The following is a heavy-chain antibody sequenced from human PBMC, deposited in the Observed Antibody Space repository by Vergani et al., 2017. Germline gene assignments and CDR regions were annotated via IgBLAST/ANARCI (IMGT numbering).Heavy chain of an antibody. J-gene: IGHJ4*02. D-gene: IGHD3-22*01. Sequence: QLQLQESGPGLVKPSETLSLTCTVSGGSISSSSYYWGWIRQPPGKGLEWIGSIYYSGSTYYNPSLKSRVTISVDTSKNQFSLKLSSVTAADTAVYYCARQRHYDDSSGYYRPRRYFDYWGQGTLVTVSS. V-gene: IGHV4-39*01. CDR2: IYYSGST. CDR1: GGSISSSSYY. CDR3: ARQRHYDDSSGYYRPRRYFDY.